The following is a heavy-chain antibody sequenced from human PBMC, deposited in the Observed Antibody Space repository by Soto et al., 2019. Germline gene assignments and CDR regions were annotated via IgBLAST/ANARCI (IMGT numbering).Heavy chain of an antibody. CDR3: ARLGYSNYRGYYGMDV. D-gene: IGHD4-4*01. J-gene: IGHJ6*02. CDR2: IIPIFVTA. Sequence: SVKVCCKASGGTFSSYAVSWLRQAPGQGLEWMGGIIPIFVTAIYAPQFQRRVTTTADESTSKAYMELSSLRSEDTAVYYCARLGYSNYRGYYGMDVSGQGTTVTVSS. CDR1: GGTFSSYA. V-gene: IGHV1-69*13.